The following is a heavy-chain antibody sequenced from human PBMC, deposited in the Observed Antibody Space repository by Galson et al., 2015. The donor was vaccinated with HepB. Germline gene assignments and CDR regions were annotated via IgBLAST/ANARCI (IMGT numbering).Heavy chain of an antibody. CDR1: GFTFSSYA. J-gene: IGHJ4*02. CDR2: ISGSGRST. Sequence: SLRLSCAASGFTFSSYAISWVRQAPGKGLEWVSVISGSGRSTYHAVSVKGRFTISRDNSKNTLYLQMNSLRAEDTAVYYCARPRSYGSPLFDYWGQGTLVTVSS. D-gene: IGHD5-18*01. V-gene: IGHV3-23*01. CDR3: ARPRSYGSPLFDY.